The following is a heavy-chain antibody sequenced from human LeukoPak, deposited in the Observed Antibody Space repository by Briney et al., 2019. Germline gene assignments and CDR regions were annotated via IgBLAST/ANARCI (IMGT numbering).Heavy chain of an antibody. CDR1: GGSFSGYY. D-gene: IGHD3-22*01. J-gene: IGHJ5*02. CDR2: INHSGST. CDR3: ARCPRESHYYDSSGYYP. Sequence: SETLSLTCAVYGGSFSGYYWSWIRQPPGKGLEWIGEINHSGSTNYNPSLKSRVTISVDTSKNQFSLKLSSVTAADTAVYYCARCPRESHYYDSSGYYPWGQGTLVTVSS. V-gene: IGHV4-34*01.